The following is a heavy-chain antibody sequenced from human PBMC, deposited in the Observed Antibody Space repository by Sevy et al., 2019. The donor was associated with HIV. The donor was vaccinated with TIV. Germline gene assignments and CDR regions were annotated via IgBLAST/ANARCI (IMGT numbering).Heavy chain of an antibody. CDR3: AKEVRITPNPSDAFDI. D-gene: IGHD3-16*01. CDR2: ISGSGGST. V-gene: IGHV3-23*01. J-gene: IGHJ3*02. Sequence: GGSLRLSCAASGFTFSSYAMSWVRQAPGKGLEWVSAISGSGGSTYYADSVKGRFTISRDNSKNTLYLQMNSLRAEDKAVYYCAKEVRITPNPSDAFDIWGQGTMVTVSS. CDR1: GFTFSSYA.